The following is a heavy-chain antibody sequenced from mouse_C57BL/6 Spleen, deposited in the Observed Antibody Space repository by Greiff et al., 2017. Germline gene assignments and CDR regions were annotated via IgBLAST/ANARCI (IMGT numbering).Heavy chain of an antibody. V-gene: IGHV1-61*01. CDR1: GYTFTSYW. Sequence: QVQLKQPGAELVRPGSSVKLSCKASGYTFTSYWMDWVKQRPGQGLEWIGNIYPSDSETHYNQKFKDKATLTVDKSSSTAYMQLSSLTSEDSAVYYCARWGFYYGSSSFAYWGQGTLVTVSA. CDR3: ARWGFYYGSSSFAY. D-gene: IGHD1-1*01. CDR2: IYPSDSET. J-gene: IGHJ3*01.